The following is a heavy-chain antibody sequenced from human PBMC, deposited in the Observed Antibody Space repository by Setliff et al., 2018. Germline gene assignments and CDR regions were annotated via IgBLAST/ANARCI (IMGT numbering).Heavy chain of an antibody. D-gene: IGHD3-10*01. CDR1: GGSISSHY. Sequence: SETLSLTCTVSGGSISSHYWNWIRQPPGKGLEWIGYIFYSGSTNYNPSLKSRVTISVDTSKNQFPLKLSSVTAADTAVYYCARVFYYGSGSYLYYFDSWGQGTLVTVSS. CDR3: ARVFYYGSGSYLYYFDS. CDR2: IFYSGST. J-gene: IGHJ4*02. V-gene: IGHV4-59*11.